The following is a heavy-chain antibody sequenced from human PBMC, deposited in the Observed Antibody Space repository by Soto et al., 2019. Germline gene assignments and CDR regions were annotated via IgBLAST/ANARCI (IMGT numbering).Heavy chain of an antibody. CDR1: GFTFSSYA. CDR3: ARYRTPPHDYCRDV. D-gene: IGHD2-15*01. CDR2: ISYDGSNK. J-gene: IGHJ6*02. V-gene: IGHV3-30-3*01. Sequence: QVQLVESGGGVVQPGRSLRLSCAASGFTFSSYAMHWVRQAPGKGLEWVAVISYDGSNKYYADSVKGRFTISRDNSKNTLYLQMNSLRAEDTAVYYCARYRTPPHDYCRDVWGQGTTVIVSS.